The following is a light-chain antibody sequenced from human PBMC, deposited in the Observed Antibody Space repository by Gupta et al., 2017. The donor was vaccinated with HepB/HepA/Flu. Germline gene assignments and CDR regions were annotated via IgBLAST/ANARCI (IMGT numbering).Light chain of an antibody. V-gene: IGKV1-5*03. CDR2: KAS. CDR3: QQYKTYPLT. J-gene: IGKJ4*01. Sequence: SQITHSTSTLSAAVGDRVTITCRASQSISTWLAWYQQKPGKAPRLLIYKASSIKSGVPPRFSGSRSGTEFTLTISSLQPEDFATYYCQQYKTYPLTFGGGTKVEIK. CDR1: QSISTW.